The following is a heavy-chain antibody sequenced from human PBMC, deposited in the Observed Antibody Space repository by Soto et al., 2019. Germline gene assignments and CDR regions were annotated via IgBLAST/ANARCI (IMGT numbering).Heavy chain of an antibody. CDR1: GFIFSDYG. V-gene: IGHV3-64D*08. D-gene: IGHD4-17*01. CDR3: VKERLGSTLTMLDY. J-gene: IGHJ4*02. Sequence: EVQLVESGGGLVQPGRSLRLSCSVSGFIFSDYGMHWVRQAPGGGLQYLSSINNDGTLRHYAEFVRGRFSISRDNFRNTLYLQVKSLRDEDTAVYYCVKERLGSTLTMLDYWGQGTLVTVSS. CDR2: INNDGTLR.